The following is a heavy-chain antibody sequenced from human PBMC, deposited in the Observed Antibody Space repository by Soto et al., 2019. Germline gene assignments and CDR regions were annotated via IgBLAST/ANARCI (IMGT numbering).Heavy chain of an antibody. CDR1: GGTFNNYA. Sequence: QVQLVQSGAEVKKPGSSVKVSCKASGGTFNNYAISWVRQAPGQGLDWMGRVIPMFGTRIYAQKFQGRVTITADKSTTTAYMELSSLRSDDTAIYYCARDHAYGDYSLDYWGQGTLVTVSS. CDR3: ARDHAYGDYSLDY. CDR2: VIPMFGTR. V-gene: IGHV1-69*14. D-gene: IGHD4-17*01. J-gene: IGHJ4*02.